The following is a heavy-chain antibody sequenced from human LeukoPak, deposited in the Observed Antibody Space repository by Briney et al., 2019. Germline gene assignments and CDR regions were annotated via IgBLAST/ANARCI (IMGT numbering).Heavy chain of an antibody. CDR1: GFTVSSNY. V-gene: IGHV3-53*01. J-gene: IGHJ4*02. CDR2: IYSGGST. Sequence: GGSLSLSCAASGFTVSSNYMSWVRPAPGKGLEWVSTIYSGGSTYYADSVKGRFTISRDNAKNSLYLQMNSLRAEDTAVYYCAKGGGFGKYYFDYWGQGTLVTVSS. CDR3: AKGGGFGKYYFDY. D-gene: IGHD3-16*01.